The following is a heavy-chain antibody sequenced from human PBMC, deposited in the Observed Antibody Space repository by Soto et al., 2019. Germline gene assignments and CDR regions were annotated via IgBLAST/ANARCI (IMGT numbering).Heavy chain of an antibody. CDR1: GGSFSGYY. CDR3: ARGRIAGITYQSYYYYYMDV. CDR2: INHSGST. D-gene: IGHD1-20*01. V-gene: IGHV4-34*01. Sequence: SETLSLTCAVYGGSFSGYYWSWIRQPPGKGLEWIGEINHSGSTNYNPSLKSRVTISVDTSKNQFSLKLSSVTAADTAVYYCARGRIAGITYQSYYYYYMDVWGKGTTVTVSS. J-gene: IGHJ6*03.